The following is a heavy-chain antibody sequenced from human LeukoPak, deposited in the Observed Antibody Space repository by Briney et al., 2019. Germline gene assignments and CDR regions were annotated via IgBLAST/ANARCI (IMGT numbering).Heavy chain of an antibody. Sequence: SETLSLTCAVSGYSISSGYYWGCIRQPPGRGLEGIGSIYHSGSTYYPPTLKTPVPRSVDTSKNQCSLKLSSVTDADSAVYYCARHGLITIVRDYWGQGTRVSVSS. D-gene: IGHD3-3*01. CDR3: ARHGLITIVRDY. CDR1: GYSISSGYY. V-gene: IGHV4-38-2*01. J-gene: IGHJ4*02. CDR2: IYHSGST.